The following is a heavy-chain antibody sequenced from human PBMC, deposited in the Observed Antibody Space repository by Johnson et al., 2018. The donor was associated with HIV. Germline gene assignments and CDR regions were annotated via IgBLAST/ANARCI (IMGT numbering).Heavy chain of an antibody. CDR1: GFTFSDYY. CDR2: ISSSGSTI. V-gene: IGHV3-11*04. Sequence: QVQLVESGGGLVKPGVSLRLSCAASGFTFSDYYMSWIRQAPGKGLEWVSYISSSGSTIYYADSVKGRFTISRDNAKNSLYLQMNSLRAEDTAVYYCARSGTALDGYSGSLGEAFAIWGQGTMVTVSS. J-gene: IGHJ3*02. D-gene: IGHD1-26*01. CDR3: ARSGTALDGYSGSLGEAFAI.